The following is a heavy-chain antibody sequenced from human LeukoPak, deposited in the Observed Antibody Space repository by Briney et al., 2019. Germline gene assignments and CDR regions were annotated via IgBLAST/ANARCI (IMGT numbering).Heavy chain of an antibody. CDR3: TRSTNLEAFDI. V-gene: IGHV4-61*01. D-gene: IGHD2-8*01. J-gene: IGHJ3*02. CDR1: GGSVSSGTYY. CDR2: IYYSGST. Sequence: PSETLSLTCTVSGGSVSSGTYYWSWIRQPPGKELEWIGYIYYSGSTNYNPSLKSRVTVSVDTSKNQCSLKLSSVTTADTAVYYCTRSTNLEAFDIWGQGTMVTVSS.